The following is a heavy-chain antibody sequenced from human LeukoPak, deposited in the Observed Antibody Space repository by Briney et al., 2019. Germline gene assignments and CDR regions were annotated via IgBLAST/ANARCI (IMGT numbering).Heavy chain of an antibody. D-gene: IGHD5-12*01. CDR1: GGSISSYD. J-gene: IGHJ5*02. CDR2: IYYSGST. V-gene: IGHV4-59*01. CDR3: ARGPRGYSGYYRDHWFDP. Sequence: SETLSLTCTVSGGSISSYDWSWIRQPPGKGLEWIGYIYYSGSTNYNPSLKSRVTISVDTSKNQFSLKLSSVTAADTAVYYCARGPRGYSGYYRDHWFDPWGQGTLVTVSS.